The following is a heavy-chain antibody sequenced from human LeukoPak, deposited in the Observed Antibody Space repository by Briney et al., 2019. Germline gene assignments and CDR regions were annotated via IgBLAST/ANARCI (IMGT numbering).Heavy chain of an antibody. CDR1: GGSISSSGYH. CDR3: ARHEYSGSYYGLSWFDP. D-gene: IGHD1-26*01. Sequence: SETLSLTCTVSGGSISSSGYHWGWIRQPPGKGLEWIASIYYSGSTYYNPSLKSRVTISVDTSKNQLSLKLSSLTAADTAVYYCARHEYSGSYYGLSWFDPWGQGTLVAVSS. J-gene: IGHJ5*02. CDR2: IYYSGST. V-gene: IGHV4-39*01.